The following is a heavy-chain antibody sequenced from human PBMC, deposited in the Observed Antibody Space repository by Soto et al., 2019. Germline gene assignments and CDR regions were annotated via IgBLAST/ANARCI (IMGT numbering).Heavy chain of an antibody. CDR3: ARDAEADSSSWYNYFDY. V-gene: IGHV1-3*01. J-gene: IGHJ4*02. D-gene: IGHD6-13*01. CDR2: INAGNGNT. Sequence: SVKVSCKASGYTFTSYAMHWVRQAPVQRLEWMGWINAGNGNTKYSQKFQGRVTITRDTSASTAYMELSSLRSEDTAVYYCARDAEADSSSWYNYFDYWGQGTLVTVSS. CDR1: GYTFTSYA.